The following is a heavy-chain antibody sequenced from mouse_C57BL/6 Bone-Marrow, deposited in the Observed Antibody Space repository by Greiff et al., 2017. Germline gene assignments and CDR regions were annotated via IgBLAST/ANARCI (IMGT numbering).Heavy chain of an antibody. V-gene: IGHV14-1*01. CDR2: IDPEDGDT. D-gene: IGHD2-3*01. J-gene: IGHJ2*01. CDR3: TVYDGYYVGDY. Sequence: EVQLQQSGAELVRPGASVKLSCTASGFNITDYYMHWVKQRPEQGLEWIGRIDPEDGDTEYAPKFQGKATMTADTSSNTAYLQLSSLTSEDTAVYYCTVYDGYYVGDYWGQGTTLTVSS. CDR1: GFNITDYY.